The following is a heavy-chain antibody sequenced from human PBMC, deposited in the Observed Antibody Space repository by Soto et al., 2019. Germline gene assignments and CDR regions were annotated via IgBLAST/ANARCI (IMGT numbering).Heavy chain of an antibody. V-gene: IGHV3-30-3*01. CDR1: GFTFSSFA. D-gene: IGHD6-13*01. CDR2: ISYDGSNK. CDR3: ARMGYTTHYYYYAMDV. J-gene: IGHJ6*02. Sequence: WGSLRLSCAASGFTFSSFAMHWVRQAPGKGLEWVALISYDGSNKYYADSVRGRFTISRDNSRNTLYLQMNSLRAEDTAVYYCARMGYTTHYYYYAMDVWGQGTTVTVSS.